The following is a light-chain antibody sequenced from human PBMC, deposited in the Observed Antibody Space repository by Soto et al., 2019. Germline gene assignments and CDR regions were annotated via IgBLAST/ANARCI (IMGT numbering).Light chain of an antibody. CDR1: SSDVGGYDY. J-gene: IGLJ2*01. CDR2: EVI. CDR3: SSYTTSSALV. V-gene: IGLV2-14*01. Sequence: QSALTQPPSASGSPGQSVTISCTGTSSDVGGYDYVSWYQQHPGKAPKLMIYEVIKRPSGVSHRFSGSKSGNTASLTISGLQTEDEADYYCSSYTTSSALVFGGGTKVTVL.